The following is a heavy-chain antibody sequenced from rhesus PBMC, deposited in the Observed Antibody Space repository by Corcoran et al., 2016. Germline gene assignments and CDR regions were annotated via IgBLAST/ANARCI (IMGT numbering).Heavy chain of an antibody. CDR1: GGSISGRYG. J-gene: IGHJ4*01. V-gene: IGHV4S7*01. CDR3: ARGSCSFYY. CDR2: LYSRSGNT. Sequence: QVQLQESGPGLLKPSETLSLTCAVSGGSISGRYGWGWIRQRPGKGLERIWSLYSRSGNTYYNPSLKSRCTSSTNTSKNQCSLKMSSVTAADTAVYYCARGSCSFYYWGQGVLVTVSS. D-gene: IGHD6-25*01.